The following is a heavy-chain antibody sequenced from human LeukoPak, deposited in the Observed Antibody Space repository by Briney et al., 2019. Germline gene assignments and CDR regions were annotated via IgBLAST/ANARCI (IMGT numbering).Heavy chain of an antibody. CDR1: GGSFNNHC. V-gene: IGHV4-34*01. Sequence: SETLSLTCAVYGGSFNNHCCNWIRQSPGKGLEWIAGIDYTGRTNYNPSLKSRVTISLDTSKNHFSLNLSSLTAADTATYYCARGPGAPVTGTRFFDPWGQGTLVTVSS. D-gene: IGHD6-19*01. CDR2: IDYTGRT. J-gene: IGHJ5*02. CDR3: ARGPGAPVTGTRFFDP.